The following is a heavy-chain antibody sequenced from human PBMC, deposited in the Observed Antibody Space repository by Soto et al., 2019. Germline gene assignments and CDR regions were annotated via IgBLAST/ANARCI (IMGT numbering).Heavy chain of an antibody. V-gene: IGHV4-59*01. J-gene: IGHJ6*02. Sequence: PSETLSLTCTVSGGSISSYYWSWIRQSPGKGLEWIGYIYYSGSTKYNPSLKSRVTISVDTSKNQFSLKLSSVTAADTAVYYCARYVEFDWFPTLTDYSYYGMDVWGQGTTVTVSS. CDR2: IYYSGST. CDR3: ARYVEFDWFPTLTDYSYYGMDV. D-gene: IGHD3-9*01. CDR1: GGSISSYY.